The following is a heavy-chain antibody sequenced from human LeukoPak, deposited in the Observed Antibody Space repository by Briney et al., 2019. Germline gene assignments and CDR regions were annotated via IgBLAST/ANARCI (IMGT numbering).Heavy chain of an antibody. Sequence: SETLSLTCTVSGGSISSGGYYWSWIRQPPGKGLEWIGYIYHSGSTYYNPSLKSRVTISVDRSKNQFSLKLSSVTAADTAVYYCASGGYSYGSNYWGQGTLVTVSS. CDR1: GGSISSGGYY. CDR3: ASGGYSYGSNY. D-gene: IGHD5-18*01. CDR2: IYHSGST. J-gene: IGHJ4*02. V-gene: IGHV4-30-2*01.